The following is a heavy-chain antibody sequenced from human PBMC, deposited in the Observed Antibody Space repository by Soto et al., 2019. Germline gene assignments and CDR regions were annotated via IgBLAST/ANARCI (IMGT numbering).Heavy chain of an antibody. CDR3: ARDPIAARSSSYYYYGMDV. V-gene: IGHV3-30-3*01. Sequence: GGSLRLSCAASGFTFSSYAMHWVRQAPGKGLEWVAVISYDGSNKYYADSVKGRFTISRDNSKNTLYLQMNSLRAEDTAVYYCARDPIAARSSSYYYYGMDVWGQGTTVTVSS. CDR1: GFTFSSYA. J-gene: IGHJ6*02. CDR2: ISYDGSNK. D-gene: IGHD6-6*01.